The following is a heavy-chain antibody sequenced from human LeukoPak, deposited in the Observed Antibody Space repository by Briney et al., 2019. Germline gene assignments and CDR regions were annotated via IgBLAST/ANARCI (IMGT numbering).Heavy chain of an antibody. V-gene: IGHV4-38-2*02. CDR1: GYSISSGYL. J-gene: IGHJ5*02. D-gene: IGHD3-9*01. CDR2: VYHTGAT. Sequence: PSETLSLTCGVSGYSISSGYLWVWIRQPPGKGLEWIGSVYHTGATYYNPSLRSPVTISVDTSKNQFSLELNSVTAADTAVYYCARDFGLTISANWFDPWGQGTLVTVSS. CDR3: ARDFGLTISANWFDP.